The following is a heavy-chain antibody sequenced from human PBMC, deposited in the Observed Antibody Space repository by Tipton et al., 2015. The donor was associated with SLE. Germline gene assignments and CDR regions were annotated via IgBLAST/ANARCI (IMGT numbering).Heavy chain of an antibody. D-gene: IGHD6-19*01. CDR1: GGSISSGSYY. V-gene: IGHV4-61*09. J-gene: IGHJ4*02. CDR3: ARRGGWTTFFDY. Sequence: TLSLTCTVSGGSISSGSYYWSWIRQPAGKGLEWIAYIYTSGSNYNPSLKSRVTISVDTSKNQFSLKLSSVTAADTAVYYCARRGGWTTFFDYWGQGTLVTVSS. CDR2: IYTSGS.